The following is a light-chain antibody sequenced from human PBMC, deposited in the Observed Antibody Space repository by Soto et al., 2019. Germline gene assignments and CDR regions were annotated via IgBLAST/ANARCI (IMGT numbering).Light chain of an antibody. CDR3: QQSFATPLT. CDR2: TAS. Sequence: DIPMTQSPSSLSASVGDRVTITCRTSQTIKKYLNWYQQKPGKAPNLLIYTASSLQVGLPSRFSGSGSGTDFTLTISSLQPEDSATYYCQQSFATPLTFGGGTKVEIK. V-gene: IGKV1-39*01. J-gene: IGKJ4*01. CDR1: QTIKKY.